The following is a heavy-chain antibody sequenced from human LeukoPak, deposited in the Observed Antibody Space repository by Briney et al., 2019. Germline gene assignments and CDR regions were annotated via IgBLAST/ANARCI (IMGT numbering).Heavy chain of an antibody. J-gene: IGHJ3*02. CDR2: IRREDNTYAT. CDR3: TRLPTVTTAFDI. CDR1: GFTFSSYS. D-gene: IGHD4-17*01. V-gene: IGHV3-73*01. Sequence: GGSLRLSCAASGFTFSSYSMNWVRQASGKGLEWVGRIRREDNTYATAYAASVRGRFSISRDDSKNTAYLQMNGLRAEDTAVYYCTRLPTVTTAFDIWGQGTMVTVSS.